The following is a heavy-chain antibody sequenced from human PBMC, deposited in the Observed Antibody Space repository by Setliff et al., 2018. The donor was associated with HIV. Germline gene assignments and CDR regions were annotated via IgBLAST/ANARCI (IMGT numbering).Heavy chain of an antibody. CDR2: IYYSGST. J-gene: IGHJ4*02. CDR3: ARRFGRALPD. Sequence: SETLSLTCTVSGGSIRSSSYYWGWIRQPPGKGLEWIGSIYYSGSTYYNPSLKSRVTISVDTSKNQFSLILNSVTAADTAVYYCARRFGRALPDWGQGTLVTVSS. CDR1: GGSIRSSSYY. V-gene: IGHV4-39*01. D-gene: IGHD1-26*01.